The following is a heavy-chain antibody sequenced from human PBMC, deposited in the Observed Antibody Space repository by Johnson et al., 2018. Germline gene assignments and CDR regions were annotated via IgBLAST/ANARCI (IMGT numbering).Heavy chain of an antibody. CDR2: ISDSGTNT. Sequence: VQSGGSLRLSCAASGFTFSSYAMSWLRQTPGKGLEWVSAISDSGTNTYYADSVKGRFTISRDNSKHTLSLQMNSLRAEDTAIYYCAKKLPYYDSSRYGAFDIWGQGTMVIVSS. CDR1: GFTFSSYA. D-gene: IGHD3-22*01. CDR3: AKKLPYYDSSRYGAFDI. V-gene: IGHV3-23*01. J-gene: IGHJ3*02.